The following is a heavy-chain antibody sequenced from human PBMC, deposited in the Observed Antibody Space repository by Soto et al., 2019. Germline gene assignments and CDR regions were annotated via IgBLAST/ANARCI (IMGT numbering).Heavy chain of an antibody. V-gene: IGHV3-23*01. CDR3: AKELGYSSGHDFFDC. D-gene: IGHD6-19*01. Sequence: EVQLLGSGGGLVQPGGSLRLSCAASGFTFSSYAMSWVRQAPGKGLEWVSGISGSGVSTHYADSVKGRFTISRDNSKTPRYLQMNSLRAEGTAAYYCAKELGYSSGHDFFDCWGQGALGSASS. CDR2: ISGSGVST. J-gene: IGHJ4*02. CDR1: GFTFSSYA.